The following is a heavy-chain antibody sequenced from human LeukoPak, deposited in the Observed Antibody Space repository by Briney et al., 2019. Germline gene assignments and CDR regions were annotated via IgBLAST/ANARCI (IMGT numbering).Heavy chain of an antibody. CDR2: VNHSGST. J-gene: IGHJ4*02. CDR1: GGSFSAYY. Sequence: SETLSLTCAVYGGSFSAYYWSWIRQPPGKGLEWIGEVNHSGSTNYNPSLRSRVTISVDTSKNQFSLKLSSVTAADTAVYYCARGDLGYCSGGSCYLYYFDYWGQGTLVTVSS. V-gene: IGHV4-34*01. CDR3: ARGDLGYCSGGSCYLYYFDY. D-gene: IGHD2-15*01.